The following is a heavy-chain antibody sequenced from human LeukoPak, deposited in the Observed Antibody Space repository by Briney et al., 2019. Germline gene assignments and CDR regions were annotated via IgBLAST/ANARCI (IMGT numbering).Heavy chain of an antibody. CDR1: LFIVSDHY. D-gene: IGHD2-2*01. Sequence: GGSLRLSCVASLFIVSDHYIDWVRQAPGKGLEWFGRTRDKAHMYTTEYAASVKGRCTISRDDSRNSLYLQMNSLTSDDTATYSCARAFSYARTYSLDSCGQGTLVTVSS. CDR3: ARAFSYARTYSLDS. CDR2: TRDKAHMYTT. J-gene: IGHJ4*02. V-gene: IGHV3-72*01.